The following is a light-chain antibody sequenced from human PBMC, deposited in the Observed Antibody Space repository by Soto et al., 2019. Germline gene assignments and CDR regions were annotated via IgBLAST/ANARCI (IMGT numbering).Light chain of an antibody. CDR3: QTWVTGPPWV. CDR1: SGHSTYA. Sequence: QPVLTQSPSASASLGASVKLTCNLSSGHSTYAIAWHQQQPEKGPRYLMKLNNDGSHTKGDGIPDRFSGSSSGAERYLTISSLQSEDEADYYCQTWVTGPPWVFGGGTKLTVL. V-gene: IGLV4-69*01. J-gene: IGLJ3*02. CDR2: LNNDGSH.